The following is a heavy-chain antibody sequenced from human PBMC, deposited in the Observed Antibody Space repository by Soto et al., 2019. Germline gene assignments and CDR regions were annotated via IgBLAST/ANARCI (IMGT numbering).Heavy chain of an antibody. J-gene: IGHJ4*02. Sequence: GGSLRLSCAASGFTLSSYAMHWVRQAPGKGLEWVAVISYDGSNKYYADSVKGRFTISRDNSKNTLYLQMNSLRAEDTAVYYCARDREAGIAVAGDIDYWGQGTLVTVSS. CDR3: ARDREAGIAVAGDIDY. CDR1: GFTLSSYA. D-gene: IGHD6-19*01. CDR2: ISYDGSNK. V-gene: IGHV3-30-3*01.